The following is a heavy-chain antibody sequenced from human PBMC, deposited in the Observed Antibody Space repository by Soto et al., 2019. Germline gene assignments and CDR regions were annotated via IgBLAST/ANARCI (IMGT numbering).Heavy chain of an antibody. Sequence: SETLSLTCTVSDDSFRGADYYWSWIRQPLGKGPEWIGYTYYNGSTYYNPSLKSRVTISVDKSKNQFSLKLSSVTAADTAVYYCARRGSPRYSSSRGWFDPWGQGTLVTVSS. D-gene: IGHD6-13*01. J-gene: IGHJ5*02. CDR3: ARRGSPRYSSSRGWFDP. CDR1: DDSFRGADYY. CDR2: TYYNGST. V-gene: IGHV4-30-4*01.